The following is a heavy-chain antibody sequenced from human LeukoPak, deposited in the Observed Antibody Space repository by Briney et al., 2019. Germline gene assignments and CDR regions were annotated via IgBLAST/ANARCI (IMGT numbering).Heavy chain of an antibody. CDR1: GYTLTELS. Sequence: ASVKVSCKVSGYTLTELSMHWVRQAPGKGLEWMGGFDPEDGETIYAQKFQGRVTMTEDTSTDTAYMELSSLRSEDTAVYYCARGGRVYYDSSGYYYGWFDPWGQGTLVTVSS. V-gene: IGHV1-24*01. CDR3: ARGGRVYYDSSGYYYGWFDP. D-gene: IGHD3-22*01. CDR2: FDPEDGET. J-gene: IGHJ5*02.